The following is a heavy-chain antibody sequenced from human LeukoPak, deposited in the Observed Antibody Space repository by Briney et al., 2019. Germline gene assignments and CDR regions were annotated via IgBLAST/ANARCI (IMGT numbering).Heavy chain of an antibody. D-gene: IGHD3-10*01. CDR2: IYYSGST. CDR1: GGSISSSSYY. V-gene: IGHV4-39*07. CDR3: ASTMVRGVIGY. J-gene: IGHJ4*02. Sequence: SETLSLTCTVSGGSISSSSYYWGWIRQPPGKGLEWFGSIYYSGSTNYNPSLKSRVTISVDTSKNQFSLKLSSVTAADTAVYYCASTMVRGVIGYWGQGTLVTVSS.